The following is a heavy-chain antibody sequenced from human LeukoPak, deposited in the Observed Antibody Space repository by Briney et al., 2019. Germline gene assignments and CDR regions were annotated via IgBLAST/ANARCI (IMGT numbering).Heavy chain of an antibody. V-gene: IGHV3-53*01. CDR1: EFPFSSSW. D-gene: IGHD3-16*01. CDR2: IYSGGNT. Sequence: GGSLRLSCAASEFPFSSSWMSWVRQAPGKGLKWVSVIYSGGNTYYADSVKGRLTISRDNSKNTLSLQMNSLRADDTAVYYCARGGPPRDAFDIWGQGTMVTVSS. CDR3: ARGGPPRDAFDI. J-gene: IGHJ3*02.